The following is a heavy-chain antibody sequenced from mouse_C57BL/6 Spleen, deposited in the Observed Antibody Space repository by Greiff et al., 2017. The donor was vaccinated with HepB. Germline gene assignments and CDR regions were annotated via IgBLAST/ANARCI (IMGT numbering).Heavy chain of an antibody. J-gene: IGHJ2*01. CDR1: GYTFTSYW. CDR2: INPSNGGT. CDR3: ARAMPDYCGSRGDY. Sequence: VQLQQPGTELVKPGASVKLSCTASGYTFTSYWMHWVKQRPGQGLEWIGNINPSNGGTNYTEKFKSKATLTVDKSSSTAYMQLSSLTSEDSAVYYWARAMPDYCGSRGDYWGQGTTLTVSS. V-gene: IGHV1-53*01. D-gene: IGHD1-1*01.